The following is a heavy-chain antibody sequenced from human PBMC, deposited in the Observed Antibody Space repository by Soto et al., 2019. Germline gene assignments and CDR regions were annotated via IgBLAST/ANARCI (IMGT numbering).Heavy chain of an antibody. V-gene: IGHV3-30*18. D-gene: IGHD5-18*01. J-gene: IGHJ6*02. CDR1: GFTFSSYG. CDR2: ISYDGSNK. Sequence: GGSLRLSCAASGFTFSSYGMHWVRQAPCKGLEWVAVISYDGSNKYYADSVKGRFTISRDNSKNTLYLQMNSLRAEDTAVYYCAKDLLDTAMVTGYYYYGMDVWGQGTTVTVSS. CDR3: AKDLLDTAMVTGYYYYGMDV.